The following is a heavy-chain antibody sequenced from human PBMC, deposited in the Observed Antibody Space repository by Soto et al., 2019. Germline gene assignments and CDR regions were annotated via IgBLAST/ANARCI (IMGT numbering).Heavy chain of an antibody. CDR3: ASLGYSGYDFAFDI. J-gene: IGHJ3*02. CDR2: IYSGGNT. D-gene: IGHD5-12*01. Sequence: GGSLRLSCAASGFTVSSNYMNWVRQAPGKGLEWVSVIYSGGNTYYADSVKGRFTISRDNSKNTLYLQMNSLRAEDTAVYYCASLGYSGYDFAFDIWGQGTMVTVS. CDR1: GFTVSSNY. V-gene: IGHV3-53*01.